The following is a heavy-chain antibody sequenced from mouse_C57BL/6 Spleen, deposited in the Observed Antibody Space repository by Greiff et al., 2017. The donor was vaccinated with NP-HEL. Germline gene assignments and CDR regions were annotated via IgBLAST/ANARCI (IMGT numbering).Heavy chain of an antibody. CDR3: ARAGAGGDY. Sequence: QVQLQQPGAELVMPGASVTLSCKASGSTFTSYWMHWVKPRPGQGLEWIGEIDPSDSYTNYNQTFKGKSTLTVDKSSSTAYMQLSSRTFEDSAVYYCARAGAGGDYWGQGTSVTVSS. CDR1: GSTFTSYW. J-gene: IGHJ4*01. D-gene: IGHD4-1*01. CDR2: IDPSDSYT. V-gene: IGHV1-69*01.